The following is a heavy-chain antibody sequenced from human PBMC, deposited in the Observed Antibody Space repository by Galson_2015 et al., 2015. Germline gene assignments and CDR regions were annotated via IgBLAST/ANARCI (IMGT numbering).Heavy chain of an antibody. V-gene: IGHV1-18*04. D-gene: IGHD6-13*01. CDR1: GYTFINYY. Sequence: SVKVSCKASGYTFINYYMHWVRQAPGQGLEWMGWISAYNGDTMYAQNFQGRLTMTTDTSTNTAHMELRSLTSDDTAVYYCARDAYSSSWDWGQGSLVIVSS. J-gene: IGHJ4*02. CDR2: ISAYNGDT. CDR3: ARDAYSSSWD.